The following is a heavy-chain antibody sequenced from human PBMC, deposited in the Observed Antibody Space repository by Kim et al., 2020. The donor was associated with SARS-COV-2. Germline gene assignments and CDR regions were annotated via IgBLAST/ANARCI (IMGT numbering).Heavy chain of an antibody. CDR2: IIPIFGTA. V-gene: IGHV1-69*13. J-gene: IGHJ4*02. CDR1: GGTFSSYA. CDR3: AREKVGVTVVTPVSFDY. D-gene: IGHD2-21*02. Sequence: SVKVSCKASGGTFSSYAISWVRQAPGQGLEWMGGIIPIFGTANYAQKFQGRVTITADESTSTAYMELSSLRSEDTAVYYCAREKVGVTVVTPVSFDYWGQGTLVTVSS.